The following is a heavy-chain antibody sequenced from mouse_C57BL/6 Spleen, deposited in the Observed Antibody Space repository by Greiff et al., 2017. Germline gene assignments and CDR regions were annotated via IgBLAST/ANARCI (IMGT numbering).Heavy chain of an antibody. J-gene: IGHJ4*01. CDR2: ISSGGSYT. CDR3: ASSGGLRRRGYAKDY. CDR1: GFTFSSYG. Sequence: EVHLVESGGDLVKPGGSLKLSCAASGFTFSSYGMSWVRPTPDKRLEWVATISSGGSYTYYPDNVKGRFTISRDNAKNNLYLQMSNLKSEDTAMYYCASSGGLRRRGYAKDYWGQGTSVTVSS. V-gene: IGHV5-6*01. D-gene: IGHD2-4*01.